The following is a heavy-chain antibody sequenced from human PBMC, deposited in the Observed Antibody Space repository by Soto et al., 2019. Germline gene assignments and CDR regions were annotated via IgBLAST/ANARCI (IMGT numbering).Heavy chain of an antibody. CDR3: ARGGGAYDV. V-gene: IGHV1-18*01. Sequence: QVQLVQSGAEMKKPGATVKVSCKASGYIVTSFGINWVRQAPGQGLEWMGCISEYGDSNYSEKLQDRVSLTTDTYTNTAYMELRSLGSDDTGVYYCARGGGAYDVWGQGTKITVSS. CDR2: ISEYGDS. CDR1: GYIVTSFG. J-gene: IGHJ3*01.